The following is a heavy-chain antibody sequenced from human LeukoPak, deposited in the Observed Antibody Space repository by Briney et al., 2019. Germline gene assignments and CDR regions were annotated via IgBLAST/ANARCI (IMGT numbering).Heavy chain of an antibody. CDR1: GFTFSSYG. D-gene: IGHD6-6*01. CDR3: ARVRSDYSSSSPPDY. Sequence: GRSLRLSCAASGFTFSSYGMHWVRQAPGKGLEWVAVIWYGGSNKYYADSVKGRFTISRDNSKNTLYLQMNSLRAEDTAIYFCARVRSDYSSSSPPDYWGQGTPVTVSS. CDR2: IWYGGSNK. V-gene: IGHV3-33*08. J-gene: IGHJ4*02.